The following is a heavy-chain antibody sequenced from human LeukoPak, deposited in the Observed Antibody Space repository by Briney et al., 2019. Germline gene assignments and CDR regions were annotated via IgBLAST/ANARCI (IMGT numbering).Heavy chain of an antibody. J-gene: IGHJ4*02. Sequence: SETLSLTCAVYGGSFSGYYWTWIREPPGKGLEWIGYIYYSGSTNYNPSLKSRVTISVDTSKNQFSLKLSSVTAADTAVYYCARDLGYGGNFDYWGQGTLVTVSS. V-gene: IGHV4-59*01. CDR3: ARDLGYGGNFDY. CDR2: IYYSGST. D-gene: IGHD4-23*01. CDR1: GGSFSGYY.